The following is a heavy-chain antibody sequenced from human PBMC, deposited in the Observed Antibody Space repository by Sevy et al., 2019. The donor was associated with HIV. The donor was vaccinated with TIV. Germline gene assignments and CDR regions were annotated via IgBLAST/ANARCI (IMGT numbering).Heavy chain of an antibody. Sequence: GGSLRLSCKVSGYTFTTYWIAWVRQMPGKGLEWMGVIYPGDSDTRYSPSFQGQVTMSVDKSITIPYLQWSSLKASDTGMYYCARVSHDILTGYFDYWGQGTLVTVSS. CDR3: ARVSHDILTGYFDY. V-gene: IGHV5-51*01. D-gene: IGHD3-9*01. J-gene: IGHJ4*02. CDR2: IYPGDSDT. CDR1: GYTFTTYW.